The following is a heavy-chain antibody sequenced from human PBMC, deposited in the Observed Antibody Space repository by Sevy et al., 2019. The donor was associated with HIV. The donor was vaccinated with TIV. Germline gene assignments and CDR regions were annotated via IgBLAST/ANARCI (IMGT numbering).Heavy chain of an antibody. CDR2: IKEDGSEN. V-gene: IGHV3-7*01. Sequence: GGSLRLSCAASGFTFSNYWMSWVRQAPGKGLEWVANIKEDGSENYYLDSLKGRFTISRDNAKNSLFLQMNSLRAEDMAVYYCARIGFNWGQGTLVTVSS. D-gene: IGHD3-10*01. CDR3: ARIGFN. CDR1: GFTFSNYW. J-gene: IGHJ4*02.